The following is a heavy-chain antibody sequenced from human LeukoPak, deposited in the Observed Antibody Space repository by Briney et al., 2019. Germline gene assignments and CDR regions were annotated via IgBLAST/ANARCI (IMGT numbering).Heavy chain of an antibody. CDR3: ARAKVDSSGYYAPDY. CDR1: GGSFSGYY. V-gene: IGHV4-59*01. CDR2: IYYSGST. J-gene: IGHJ4*02. D-gene: IGHD3-22*01. Sequence: PSETLSLTCAVYGGSFSGYYWSWIRQPPGKGLEWIGYIYYSGSTNYNPSLKSRVTISVDTSKNQFSLKLSSVTAADTAVYYCARAKVDSSGYYAPDYWGQGTLVTVSS.